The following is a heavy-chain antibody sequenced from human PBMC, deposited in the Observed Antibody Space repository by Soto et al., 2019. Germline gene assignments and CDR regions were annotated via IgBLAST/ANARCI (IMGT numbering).Heavy chain of an antibody. CDR3: ARPVGVGALYYGMDV. D-gene: IGHD1-26*01. J-gene: IGHJ6*02. V-gene: IGHV1-69*06. CDR1: GGTFRTYG. CDR2: IVPAYGKA. Sequence: QVQLEQSGAEVQKAGSSVKVSCKTSGGTFRTYGINWLRQAPGHGLEWMGGIVPAYGKADYAQGFQGRVTITAEKSTSTAYMELSSLRSEDTAVYYCARPVGVGALYYGMDVWGQGTTVSVSS.